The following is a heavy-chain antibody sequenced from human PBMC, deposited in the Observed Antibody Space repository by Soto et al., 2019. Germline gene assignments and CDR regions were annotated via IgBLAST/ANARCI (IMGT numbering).Heavy chain of an antibody. D-gene: IGHD2-2*01. CDR1: GFTFNSYG. J-gene: IGHJ5*02. CDR2: ISYGGSNK. Sequence: QVQLVESGGGVVQPGRSLRLSCAASGFTFNSYGMHWVRQAPGKGLEWVAVISYGGSNKYYADSVKGRFTISRDNSKNKLYLQMKNLGAEDTAVYYCAKDNCISTSCYRLYNWFDPWGQGTLVTVSS. CDR3: AKDNCISTSCYRLYNWFDP. V-gene: IGHV3-30*18.